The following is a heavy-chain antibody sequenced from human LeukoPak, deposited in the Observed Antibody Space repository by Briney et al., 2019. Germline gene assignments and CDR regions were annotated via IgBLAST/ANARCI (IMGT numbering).Heavy chain of an antibody. CDR3: AKERTTGSV. Sequence: GGSLRLSCAASGFTFSSYGMHWVRQAPGKGLEWVAVISYDGSNKYYADSVKGRFTIPRDNSKNTLYLQMNSLRAEDTAVYYYAKERTTGSVWGQGTLVTVSS. CDR2: ISYDGSNK. D-gene: IGHD4-17*01. J-gene: IGHJ4*02. CDR1: GFTFSSYG. V-gene: IGHV3-30*18.